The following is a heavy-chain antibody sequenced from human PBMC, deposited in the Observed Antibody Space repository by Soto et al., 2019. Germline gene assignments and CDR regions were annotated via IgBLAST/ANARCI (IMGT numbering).Heavy chain of an antibody. J-gene: IGHJ4*02. CDR2: MNPNSGNT. Sequence: ASVKVSCKASGYTFTIYDINCVLQSTLQWLEWMGCMNPNSGNTGYAQKFQGRVTMTRNTSISTAYMELSSLRSEDTAVYYCARGAESGLDYWGQGTLVTVSS. V-gene: IGHV1-8*01. D-gene: IGHD6-25*01. CDR1: GYTFTIYD. CDR3: ARGAESGLDY.